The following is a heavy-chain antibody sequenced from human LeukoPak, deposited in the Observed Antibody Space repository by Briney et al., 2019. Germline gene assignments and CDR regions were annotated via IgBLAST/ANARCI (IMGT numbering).Heavy chain of an antibody. CDR3: AKGTGGYYGPFDS. Sequence: QTGGSLRLSCAASGFTFSDYSMNWVRQAPGKGLEWISYIGIDSGNTNYADSVKGRFTTSRDNAKNSLFLQMNSLRPEDTALYYCAKGTGGYYGPFDSWGQGTLVTVSS. D-gene: IGHD3-22*01. CDR1: GFTFSDYS. V-gene: IGHV3-48*04. CDR2: IGIDSGNT. J-gene: IGHJ4*02.